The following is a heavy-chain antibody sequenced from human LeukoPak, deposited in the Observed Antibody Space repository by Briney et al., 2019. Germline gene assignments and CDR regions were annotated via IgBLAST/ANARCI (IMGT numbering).Heavy chain of an antibody. CDR3: AKGFRKQQLTFDY. J-gene: IGHJ4*02. CDR2: ISGSGGST. V-gene: IGHV3-23*01. D-gene: IGHD6-13*01. CDR1: GFTFSSYA. Sequence: PGGSLRLSCAASGFTFSSYAMSWVRQAPGKGLEWVSAISGSGGSTYYADSVKGRFTISRGNSKNTLYLQMNSLRAEDTAVYYCAKGFRKQQLTFDYWGQGTLVTVSS.